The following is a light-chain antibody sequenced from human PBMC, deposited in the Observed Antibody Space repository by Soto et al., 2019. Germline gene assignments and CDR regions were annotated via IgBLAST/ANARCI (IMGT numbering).Light chain of an antibody. V-gene: IGLV2-14*01. CDR3: SSNTSSSTLV. CDR2: EVS. Sequence: QSALTQPASVSGSPGQSITISCTGTSSDVGDYNYVSWYQQHPGKAPKLMIYEVSNRPSGVSNRFSGSKSGNTASLTISGLQAEDEADYYCSSNTSSSTLVFGTGTKLTVL. CDR1: SSDVGDYNY. J-gene: IGLJ1*01.